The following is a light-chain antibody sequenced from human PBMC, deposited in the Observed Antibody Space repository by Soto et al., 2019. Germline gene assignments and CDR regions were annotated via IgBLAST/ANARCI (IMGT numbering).Light chain of an antibody. J-gene: IGKJ2*01. Sequence: ERVMTQSPATLSLSPGDRATLSCRASQSVDRYLAWYQEKPGQAPRLLIYDASDRATGIPDRFSGSGSGTDFTLTISSLEPEDFAVYYCQQGSNGYTFGQGTKLEIK. CDR3: QQGSNGYT. CDR2: DAS. CDR1: QSVDRY. V-gene: IGKV3-11*01.